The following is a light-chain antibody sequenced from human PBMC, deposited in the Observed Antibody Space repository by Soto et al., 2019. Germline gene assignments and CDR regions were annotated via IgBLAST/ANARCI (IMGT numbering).Light chain of an antibody. V-gene: IGKV2-28*01. J-gene: IGKJ1*01. CDR3: MQALQKPCT. CDR1: QSRLHSNGYNC. Sequence: DSVMAQSPLSLPVTPGEPASICCRSSQSRLHSNGYNCLDWYLQKPGQSPQLLIYLGSNRASGVPDRFSGSGSGTDFTLKISRVEAEDVGVYYCMQALQKPCTFGQGTKVDIK. CDR2: LGS.